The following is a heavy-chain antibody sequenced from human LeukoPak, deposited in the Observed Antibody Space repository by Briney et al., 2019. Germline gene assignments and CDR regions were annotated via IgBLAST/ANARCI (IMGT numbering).Heavy chain of an antibody. D-gene: IGHD3-10*01. CDR2: IYYSGST. CDR1: GGSISSGGYY. V-gene: IGHV4-31*03. CDR3: AGTSYGSGSFDY. Sequence: SETLSLTCTASGGSISSGGYYWSWVRQHPGKGLEWIGYIYYSGSTYYNPSLKSRVTISVDTSKSQFSLKLSSVTAADTAVYYCAGTSYGSGSFDYWGQGTLVTVSS. J-gene: IGHJ4*02.